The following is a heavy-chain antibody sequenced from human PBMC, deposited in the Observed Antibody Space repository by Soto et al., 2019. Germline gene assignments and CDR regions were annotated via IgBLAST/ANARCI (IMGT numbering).Heavy chain of an antibody. D-gene: IGHD5-12*01. CDR3: EVATIVRHYYYYYMDV. Sequence: GGSLRLSCAASGFTFSSYWMHWVRQAPGKGLVWVSRINSDGSSTSYADSVKGRFTISRDNAKNTLYLQMNSLRAEDTAVYYCEVATIVRHYYYYYMDVWGKGTTVTVSS. CDR1: GFTFSSYW. V-gene: IGHV3-74*01. CDR2: INSDGSST. J-gene: IGHJ6*03.